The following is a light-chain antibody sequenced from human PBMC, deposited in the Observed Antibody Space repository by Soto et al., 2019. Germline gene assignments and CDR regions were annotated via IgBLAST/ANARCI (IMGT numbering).Light chain of an antibody. J-gene: IGLJ1*01. CDR2: DVS. CDR1: SSDVGGYNY. V-gene: IGLV2-11*01. CDR3: CSYAGSYKGYV. Sequence: QSALTQPRSMSGSPGQSVTISCTGTSSDVGGYNYVSWYQQHPGKAPKLMIYDVSKRPSGVPDRFSGSKSGNTASLTISGLQAEDEADYYCCSYAGSYKGYVFGTGTKLTVL.